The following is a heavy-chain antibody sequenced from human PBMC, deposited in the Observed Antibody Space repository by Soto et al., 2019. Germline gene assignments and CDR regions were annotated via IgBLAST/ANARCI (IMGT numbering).Heavy chain of an antibody. CDR2: ISYSGST. V-gene: IGHV4-30-4*01. CDR3: ARHHDS. J-gene: IGHJ4*02. CDR1: GGSISSGNYY. Sequence: PSETLSLTCTVSGGSISSGNYYWSWIRQPPGKGLEWIGFISYSGSTYYNASLKSRVTISVDTSKNQFSLNLSFVTAADTAVYYCARHHDSWGQGTLVTVSS.